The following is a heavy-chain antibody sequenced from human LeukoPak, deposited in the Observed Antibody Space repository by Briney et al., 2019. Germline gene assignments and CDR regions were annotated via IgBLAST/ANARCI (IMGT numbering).Heavy chain of an antibody. CDR3: ATGGCFQVGLNRVRP. D-gene: IGHD1-14*01. V-gene: IGHV1-2*04. CDR1: GYTFTGYY. Sequence: ASVKVSCKASGYTFTGYYMHWVRQAPGQGLEWMGWINPNSGGTNYAQKFQGWVTMTRDTSISTAYMELSRLRSDDTAVYYCATGGCFQVGLNRVRPWGQGTLVTVSS. J-gene: IGHJ5*02. CDR2: INPNSGGT.